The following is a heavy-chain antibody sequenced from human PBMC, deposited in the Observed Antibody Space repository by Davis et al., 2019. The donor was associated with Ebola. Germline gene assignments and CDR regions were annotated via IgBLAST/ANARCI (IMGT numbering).Heavy chain of an antibody. Sequence: GSLRLSCTVSGVSISAFYWSWIRQPPGKGLEWIGFIYYSGSTNYNPSLQSRVTMSADTSRNQFSLQLSSVTAADTAVYYCARHRTEYSTRGFDFWGQGTLVTVSS. CDR3: ARHRTEYSTRGFDF. D-gene: IGHD6-13*01. V-gene: IGHV4-59*08. J-gene: IGHJ4*02. CDR2: IYYSGST. CDR1: GVSISAFY.